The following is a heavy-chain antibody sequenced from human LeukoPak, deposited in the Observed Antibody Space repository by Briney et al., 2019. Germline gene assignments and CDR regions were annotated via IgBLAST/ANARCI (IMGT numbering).Heavy chain of an antibody. J-gene: IGHJ6*02. V-gene: IGHV1-18*01. CDR3: ARVLATLGYCSSTSCYLEGYGTDV. CDR1: GYTFTSYG. Sequence: ASVKVSCKASGYTFTSYGISWVRQAPGQGLEWMGWISAYNGNTNYAQRLQGRVTMTTDTSTSTAYMELRSLRSDDTAVYYCARVLATLGYCSSTSCYLEGYGTDVWGQGTTVTASS. D-gene: IGHD2-2*03. CDR2: ISAYNGNT.